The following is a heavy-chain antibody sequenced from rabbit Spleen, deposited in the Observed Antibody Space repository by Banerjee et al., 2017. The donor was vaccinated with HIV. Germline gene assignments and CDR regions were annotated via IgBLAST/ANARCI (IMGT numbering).Heavy chain of an antibody. V-gene: IGHV1S7*01. CDR3: VRDTWPVKL. D-gene: IGHD3-1*01. CDR1: GFDFTNYY. Sequence: QQLVESGGGLVQPGGSLKLSCKASGFDFTNYYISWVRQAPGKGLEWIGIIYGAKGSTDYASWVNGRFTISSDNAQSTVDLKMNSLTAADTATYFCVRDTWPVKLWGPGTLVTVS. CDR2: IYGAKGST. J-gene: IGHJ4*01.